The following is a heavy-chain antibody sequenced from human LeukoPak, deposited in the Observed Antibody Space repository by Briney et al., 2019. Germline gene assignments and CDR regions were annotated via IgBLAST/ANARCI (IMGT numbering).Heavy chain of an antibody. CDR3: AKNAGYSSGWYYYYYGMDV. D-gene: IGHD6-19*01. CDR1: GFTFGSYG. Sequence: GGSLRLSCAASGFTFGSYGMHWVRQAPGKGLEWVAVISYDGSNKYYADSVKGRFTISRDNSKNTLYLQMNSLRAEDTAVYYCAKNAGYSSGWYYYYYGMDVWGQGTTVTVSS. CDR2: ISYDGSNK. J-gene: IGHJ6*02. V-gene: IGHV3-30*18.